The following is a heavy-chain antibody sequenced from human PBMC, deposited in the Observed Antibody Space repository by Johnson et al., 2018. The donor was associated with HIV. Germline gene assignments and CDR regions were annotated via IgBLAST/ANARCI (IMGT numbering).Heavy chain of an antibody. J-gene: IGHJ3*02. CDR3: ASSLQYYDSSGYRGAFDI. CDR1: GFTFSSYP. V-gene: IGHV3-23*04. D-gene: IGHD3-22*01. Sequence: VQLVESGGGVVQPGRSLRLSCAASGFTFSSYPMHWVRQAPGKGLEWVSAISGSGGSTYYADSVKGRFTISRDNSKNTLYLQMNSLRAEDTALYYCASSLQYYDSSGYRGAFDIWGQGTMVTVSS. CDR2: ISGSGGST.